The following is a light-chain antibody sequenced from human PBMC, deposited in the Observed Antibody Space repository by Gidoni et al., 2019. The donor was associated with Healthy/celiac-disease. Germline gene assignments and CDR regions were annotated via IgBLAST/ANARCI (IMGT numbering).Light chain of an antibody. J-gene: IGKJ1*01. CDR2: GAS. Sequence: EIVMPQSPATLSVSPGERATLSCRASQSVSSNLAWYQQKPGQAPRPLIYGASTRATGIPARFSGSGSGTEFTLTISSLQSEDFAVYYCQQYNNWPLWTFGQGTKVEIK. V-gene: IGKV3-15*01. CDR3: QQYNNWPLWT. CDR1: QSVSSN.